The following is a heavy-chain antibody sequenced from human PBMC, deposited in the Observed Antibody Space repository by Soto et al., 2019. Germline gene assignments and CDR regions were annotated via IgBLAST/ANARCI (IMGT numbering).Heavy chain of an antibody. J-gene: IGHJ4*02. D-gene: IGHD5-18*01. Sequence: EVQLVESGGGLVQPGGSLKLSCAASGFTFSDSAMHWVRQASGKGLEWVGRIRNKTNNYATAYIASVKGRFTISRDDSKNTVYLQMNSLKIDDTAVYFCTSRRDWTAVAPLDYWGLGTLVTVSS. CDR3: TSRRDWTAVAPLDY. V-gene: IGHV3-73*02. CDR2: IRNKTNNYAT. CDR1: GFTFSDSA.